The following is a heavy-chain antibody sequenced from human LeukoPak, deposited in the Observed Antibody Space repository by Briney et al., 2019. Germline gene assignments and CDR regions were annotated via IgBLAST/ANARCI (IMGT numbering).Heavy chain of an antibody. CDR2: IVPSSGGT. Sequence: ASVKVSCKASGYTFTNYYMHWVRQAPGQGLEWMGWIVPSSGGTNYAQQFQGRVTMTRDTSISTAYMELSRLTSDDTAVYYCTRVVGANTALWFDPWGQGTLVTVSS. V-gene: IGHV1-2*02. D-gene: IGHD1-26*01. CDR1: GYTFTNYY. J-gene: IGHJ5*02. CDR3: TRVVGANTALWFDP.